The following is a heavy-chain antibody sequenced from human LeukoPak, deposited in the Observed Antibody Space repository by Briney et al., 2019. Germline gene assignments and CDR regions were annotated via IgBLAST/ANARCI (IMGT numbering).Heavy chain of an antibody. CDR2: INIVNNAI. V-gene: IGHV3-48*04. CDR3: AKDRSFRNYFDY. Sequence: GGSLRLSCAASGFTFSSYSMNWVRQAPGKGLEWVSHINIVNNAIYYSDSVKGRFTISRDNAKNSLYLQMNSLRAEDTAVYYCAKDRSFRNYFDYWGQGTLVTVSS. CDR1: GFTFSSYS. J-gene: IGHJ4*02.